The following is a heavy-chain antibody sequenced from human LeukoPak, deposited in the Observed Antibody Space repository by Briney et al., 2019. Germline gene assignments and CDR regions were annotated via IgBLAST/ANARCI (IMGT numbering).Heavy chain of an antibody. D-gene: IGHD1-26*01. J-gene: IGHJ4*02. Sequence: GGSLRLSCAASGFTYSSYWMSWVRQAPGKGLEWVANIKQDGSEKNYMDSVKGRFTISGDNAKNSLDLQMNSLRVEDTAVYYCARDHLGTFDYWGQGTLVTVSS. CDR1: GFTYSSYW. CDR3: ARDHLGTFDY. V-gene: IGHV3-7*01. CDR2: IKQDGSEK.